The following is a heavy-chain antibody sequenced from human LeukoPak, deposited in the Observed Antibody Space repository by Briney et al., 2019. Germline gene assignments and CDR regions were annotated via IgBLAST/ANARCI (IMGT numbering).Heavy chain of an antibody. D-gene: IGHD5-18*01. CDR2: ISSSSSYT. J-gene: IGHJ4*02. CDR1: GFTFSSYS. Sequence: GGSLRLSCAASGFTFSSYSMNWVRQAPGKGLEWVSSISSSSSYTYYADSVKGRFTISRDNAKNSLYLQMDSLRAEDTAVYYCARVLRGYSYGIVDYWGQGTLVTVSS. CDR3: ARVLRGYSYGIVDY. V-gene: IGHV3-21*01.